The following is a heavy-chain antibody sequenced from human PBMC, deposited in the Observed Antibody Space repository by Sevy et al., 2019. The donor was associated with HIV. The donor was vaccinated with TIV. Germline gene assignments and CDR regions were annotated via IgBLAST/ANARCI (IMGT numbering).Heavy chain of an antibody. V-gene: IGHV3-15*07. CDR1: GLIXSKAW. Sequence: GGSLRLSCAASGLIXSKAWMNWVRQAPGKGLEWVGRIKTKADGATADYAAPVKGRFTISRDDSRNTLYLQMNSLKTEDTAVYYCXXXXXXXXXXXWGQXTLVTVSS. J-gene: IGHJ1*01. CDR3: XXXXXXXXXXX. CDR2: IKTKADGATA.